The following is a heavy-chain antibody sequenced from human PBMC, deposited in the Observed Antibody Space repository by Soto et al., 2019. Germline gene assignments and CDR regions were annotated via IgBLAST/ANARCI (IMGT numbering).Heavy chain of an antibody. V-gene: IGHV4-59*08. J-gene: IGHJ4*02. Sequence: SETLALTCTVSGDCISTDYWSWIRQSPGKGLEWIGFIYYGGSTNYNPSLKSRVTISVDTPKNQFSLKLSSVTAADTAVYYCAKNWNWGSLVHWGQGTLVTVSS. D-gene: IGHD7-27*01. CDR3: AKNWNWGSLVH. CDR1: GDCISTDY. CDR2: IYYGGST.